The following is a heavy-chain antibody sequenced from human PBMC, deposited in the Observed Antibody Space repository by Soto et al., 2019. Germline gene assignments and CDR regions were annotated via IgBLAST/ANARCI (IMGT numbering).Heavy chain of an antibody. CDR1: GGSFSGYY. CDR2: IYYSGST. CDR3: ARHGGLHDIDY. J-gene: IGHJ4*02. V-gene: IGHV4-59*08. Sequence: PSETLSLTCAVYGGSFSGYYWSWIRQPPGKGLEWIGNIYYSGSTNYNPSLKSRVTISVDTSKNQFSLKLSSVTAADTAVYYCARHGGLHDIDYWGQGTLVTVSS. D-gene: IGHD4-4*01.